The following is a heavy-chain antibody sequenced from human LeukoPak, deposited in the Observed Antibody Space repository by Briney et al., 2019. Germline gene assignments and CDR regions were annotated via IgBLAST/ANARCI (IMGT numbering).Heavy chain of an antibody. J-gene: IGHJ4*02. CDR1: GGPFSGYY. V-gene: IGHV4-34*01. CDR3: ARGIKAGLGEAPAY. D-gene: IGHD3-10*01. Sequence: SETPSLTCAVYGGPFSGYYWSWIRQPPGKGLEWLGEINHSGSTNYNPSLKSRVTISVDTSKNQFSLKLTSVTAADTAVYYCARGIKAGLGEAPAYWGQGTLVTVSS. CDR2: INHSGST.